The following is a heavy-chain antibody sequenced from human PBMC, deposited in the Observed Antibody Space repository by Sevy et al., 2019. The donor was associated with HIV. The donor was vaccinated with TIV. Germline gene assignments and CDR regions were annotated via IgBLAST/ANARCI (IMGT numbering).Heavy chain of an antibody. CDR3: ARKGGPYDIGFDP. Sequence: GGSLRLSCAASGFTFSSYEMTWVRQAPGKGLEWISSISSSGTTIYYGDSVEARFTNSRDNPKNSLYLQMNSLRAEDTAFYYCARKGGPYDIGFDPWGQGTLVTVSS. V-gene: IGHV3-48*03. CDR2: ISSSGTTI. CDR1: GFTFSSYE. D-gene: IGHD3-22*01. J-gene: IGHJ5*02.